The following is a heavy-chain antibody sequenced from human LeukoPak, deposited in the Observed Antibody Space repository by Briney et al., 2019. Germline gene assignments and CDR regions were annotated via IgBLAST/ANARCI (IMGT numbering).Heavy chain of an antibody. CDR1: GGSISSSSYY. D-gene: IGHD3-3*01. Sequence: SETLSLTCTVSGGSISSSSYYWGWIRLPPGKGLEWIGSIYYSGSTYYNPSLKSRVTISVDTSKNQFSLKLSSVTAADTAVYYCARVGTIFGVVTFFDYWGQGTLVTVSS. V-gene: IGHV4-39*01. CDR3: ARVGTIFGVVTFFDY. CDR2: IYYSGST. J-gene: IGHJ4*02.